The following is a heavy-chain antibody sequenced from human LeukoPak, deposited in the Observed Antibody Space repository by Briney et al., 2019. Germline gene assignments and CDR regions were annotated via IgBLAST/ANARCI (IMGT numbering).Heavy chain of an antibody. Sequence: PSETLSLTCTVSGGSISSYYWSWIRQPPGKGLEWIGYIYYSGSTNYNPSLKSRVTISVDTSKNQFSLKLSSVTAEDTAVYYCARAGELDPIRTGYWGQGTLVSVSS. V-gene: IGHV4-59*01. CDR1: GGSISSYY. CDR3: ARAGELDPIRTGY. D-gene: IGHD3-16*01. J-gene: IGHJ4*02. CDR2: IYYSGST.